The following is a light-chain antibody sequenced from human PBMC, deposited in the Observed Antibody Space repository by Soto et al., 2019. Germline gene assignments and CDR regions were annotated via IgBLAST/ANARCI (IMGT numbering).Light chain of an antibody. J-gene: IGLJ3*02. V-gene: IGLV2-11*01. Sequence: QSVLTQPRSVSGSPGQSVTISCTGTSSDVGGYNYVSWYQQHPGRAPKLMIYDVSKRPSGVPDRFSASKSGNAASLTISGLQADDEADYYCCSYAGSSTLLFGGGTKLTVL. CDR1: SSDVGGYNY. CDR2: DVS. CDR3: CSYAGSSTLL.